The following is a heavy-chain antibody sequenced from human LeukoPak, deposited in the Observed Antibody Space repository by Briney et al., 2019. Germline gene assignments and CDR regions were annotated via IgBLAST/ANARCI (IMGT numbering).Heavy chain of an antibody. Sequence: ASVTVSCKASGYTFTSYYMHWVRQAPGQGLEWMGIINPSGGSTSYAQKFQGRVTMTTDTSTSTAYMELRSLRSDDTAVYYCAREYSSGWYVMDYFDYWGQGTLVTVSS. D-gene: IGHD6-19*01. CDR3: AREYSSGWYVMDYFDY. J-gene: IGHJ4*02. CDR2: INPSGGST. V-gene: IGHV1-46*01. CDR1: GYTFTSYY.